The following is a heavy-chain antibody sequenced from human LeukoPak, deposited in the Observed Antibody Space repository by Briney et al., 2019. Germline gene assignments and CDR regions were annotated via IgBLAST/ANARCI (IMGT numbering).Heavy chain of an antibody. V-gene: IGHV3-23*01. Sequence: PGGSLRLSCAASGFTFSSYAMSWVRQAPGKGLGWVSAISGNGGSTYYADSVKGRFTISRDNSKNTLYLQMNSLRAEDTAVYYCAKGRIVVVPAATVVDAFDIWGQGTMVTVSS. CDR3: AKGRIVVVPAATVVDAFDI. CDR2: ISGNGGST. J-gene: IGHJ3*02. D-gene: IGHD2-2*01. CDR1: GFTFSSYA.